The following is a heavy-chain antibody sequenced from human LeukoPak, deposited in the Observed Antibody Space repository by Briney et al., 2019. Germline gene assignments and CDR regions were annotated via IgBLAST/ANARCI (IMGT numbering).Heavy chain of an antibody. CDR2: IIPMFGAT. V-gene: IGHV1-69*05. CDR1: GGTFSSYA. CDR3: AREKRYSKSSYHWYFDL. D-gene: IGHD1-26*01. J-gene: IGHJ2*01. Sequence: SVKVSCKASGGTFSSYAISWVRQAPGQGLEWMGGIIPMFGATNYAQKFQGRVTITTDESTSTAYMELSSLRSDDTAVYYCAREKRYSKSSYHWYFDLWGRGTLVTVSS.